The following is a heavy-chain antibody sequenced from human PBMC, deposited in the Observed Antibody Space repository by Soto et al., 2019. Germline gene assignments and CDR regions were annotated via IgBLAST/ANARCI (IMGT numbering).Heavy chain of an antibody. J-gene: IGHJ4*02. V-gene: IGHV4-59*01. D-gene: IGHD2-15*01. Sequence: SETLSLTCSVSGGSISGYYWSWIRQTPEKGLEWIGYIYYSGSTNYNPSLKSRVTMLIDMSKNQFSLKLTSVSAADTAVYYCAAAPRYWGQGILVTAPQ. CDR2: IYYSGST. CDR1: GGSISGYY. CDR3: AAAPRY.